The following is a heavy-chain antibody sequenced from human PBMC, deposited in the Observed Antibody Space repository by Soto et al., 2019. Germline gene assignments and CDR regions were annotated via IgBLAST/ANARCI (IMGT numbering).Heavy chain of an antibody. Sequence: GTGLEWVSAISGSGRSTYYSDSVKGRFTISRDNSENTLYLQMNSLRAEDTAVYYCAKDQLSGDIDYFDYWGQGTLVSVSS. D-gene: IGHD4-17*01. CDR3: AKDQLSGDIDYFDY. J-gene: IGHJ4*02. V-gene: IGHV3-23*01. CDR2: ISGSGRST.